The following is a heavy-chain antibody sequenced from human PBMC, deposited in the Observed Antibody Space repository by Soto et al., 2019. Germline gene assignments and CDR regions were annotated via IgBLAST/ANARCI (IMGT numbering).Heavy chain of an antibody. J-gene: IGHJ4*02. V-gene: IGHV4-34*01. Sequence: QVHLQQWGAGLLKPSETLSLTCAVYGGTFSGYYWSWIRQPPGKGLEWIGEINHSGTTNYNPSLKSRVTISMDTSKNQFSLKLSSVTAADTAVCYCASTAGILLWFGELRYYFDFWGQGTLVTV. CDR2: INHSGTT. D-gene: IGHD3-10*01. CDR3: ASTAGILLWFGELRYYFDF. CDR1: GGTFSGYY.